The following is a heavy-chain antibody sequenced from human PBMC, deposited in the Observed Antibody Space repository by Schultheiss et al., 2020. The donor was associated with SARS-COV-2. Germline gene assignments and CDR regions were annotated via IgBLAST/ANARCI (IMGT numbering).Heavy chain of an antibody. V-gene: IGHV1-2*02. CDR3: ARHLSSGYNYYFDY. Sequence: ASVKVSCKASGYTFTSYGISWVRQAPGQGLEWMGWINPNSGGTNYAQKFQGRVTMTRDTSISTAYMELSRLRSDDTAVYYCARHLSSGYNYYFDYWGQGTLVTVSS. CDR1: GYTFTSYG. CDR2: INPNSGGT. J-gene: IGHJ4*02. D-gene: IGHD3-22*01.